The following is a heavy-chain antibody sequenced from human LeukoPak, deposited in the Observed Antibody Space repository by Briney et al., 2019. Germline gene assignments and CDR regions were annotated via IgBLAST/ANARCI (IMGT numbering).Heavy chain of an antibody. D-gene: IGHD2-21*02. J-gene: IGHJ3*02. CDR1: GFTFSSYE. CDR2: ISSSGSTI. Sequence: GGSLRLSCAASGFTFSSYEMNWVRQAPGKGLEWVSYISSSGSTIYYADSVKGRFTISRDNSKNTLYLQMNSLRAEDTAVYYCASSYCGGDCYSGHDAFDIWGQGTMVTVSS. V-gene: IGHV3-48*03. CDR3: ASSYCGGDCYSGHDAFDI.